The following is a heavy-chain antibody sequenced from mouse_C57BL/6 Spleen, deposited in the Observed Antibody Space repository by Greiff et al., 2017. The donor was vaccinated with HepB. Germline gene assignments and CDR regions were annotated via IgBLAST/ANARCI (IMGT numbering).Heavy chain of an antibody. CDR3: ARERFNYGFAY. J-gene: IGHJ3*01. D-gene: IGHD2-4*01. V-gene: IGHV1-50*01. CDR2: IDPSDSYT. CDR1: GYTFPSYW. Sequence: QVQLQQPGAELVKPGASVKLSCKASGYTFPSYWMQWVKQRPGQGLEWIGEIDPSDSYTNYNQKFKGKATLTVDTSSSTAYMQLSSLTSEDSAVYYCARERFNYGFAYWGQGTLVTVSA.